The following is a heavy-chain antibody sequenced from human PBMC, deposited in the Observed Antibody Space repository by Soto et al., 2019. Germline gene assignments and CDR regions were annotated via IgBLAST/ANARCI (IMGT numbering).Heavy chain of an antibody. CDR1: GFTFRNYA. CDR2: ISASGGEV. CDR3: VKGRESLNLLDS. J-gene: IGHJ4*02. V-gene: IGHV3-23*01. Sequence: GSLRLSCTPSGFTFRNYAMNWVRQAPGKGLEWIASISASGGEVHNADSVKGRLTISRDNLKDTLHLQMNSLRGDDTAVYYCVKGRESLNLLDSWGQGTLVTVSS.